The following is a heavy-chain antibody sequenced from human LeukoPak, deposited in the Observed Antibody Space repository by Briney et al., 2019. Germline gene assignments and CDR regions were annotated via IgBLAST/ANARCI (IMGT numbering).Heavy chain of an antibody. J-gene: IGHJ6*03. D-gene: IGHD5/OR15-5a*01. CDR3: ARDVFIGPYYYYYMDV. V-gene: IGHV3-11*04. Sequence: GGSLRLSCAASGFTFSDYYMSWIRQAPGKGLEWVSYISSSGSTIYYADSVKGRFTISRDNAKNSQYLQMNSLRAEDTAVYYCARDVFIGPYYYYYMDVWGKGTTVTVSS. CDR2: ISSSGSTI. CDR1: GFTFSDYY.